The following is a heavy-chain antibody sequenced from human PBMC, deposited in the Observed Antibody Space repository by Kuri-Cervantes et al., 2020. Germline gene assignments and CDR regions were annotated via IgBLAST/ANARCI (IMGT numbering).Heavy chain of an antibody. CDR2: ISSDGSNK. CDR3: AKVSLAGSTFHSLATLSGMDV. Sequence: GGSLRLSCAASGFTLSDYGMHWVRQAPGKGLEWVAVISSDGSNKNYADSVKGRFTISRDNSKNTLYLQMNSLRAEDTAVYYCAKVSLAGSTFHSLATLSGMDVWGQGTTVTVSS. CDR1: GFTLSDYG. D-gene: IGHD1-14*01. J-gene: IGHJ6*02. V-gene: IGHV3-30*18.